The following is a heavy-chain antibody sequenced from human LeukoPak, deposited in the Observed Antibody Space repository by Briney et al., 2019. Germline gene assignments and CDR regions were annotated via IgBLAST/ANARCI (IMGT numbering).Heavy chain of an antibody. CDR3: ARDSGSDTAVNFDY. V-gene: IGHV4-30-4*01. CDR1: GGSISSGDYY. Sequence: PSETLSLTCTVSGGSISSGDYYWSWLRQPPGQGLEWIGYIYYSGSTYYNPSLKSRVTISVDTSKNQFSLKLSSVTAADTAVYYCARDSGSDTAVNFDYWGQGTLVTVSS. CDR2: IYYSGST. D-gene: IGHD5-18*01. J-gene: IGHJ4*02.